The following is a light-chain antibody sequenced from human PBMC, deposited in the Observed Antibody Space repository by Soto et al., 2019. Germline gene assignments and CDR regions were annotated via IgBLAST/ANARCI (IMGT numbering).Light chain of an antibody. J-gene: IGLJ1*01. CDR1: NIGSKS. CDR3: CLYIGATTYV. Sequence: SYELTQQPSVSVAPGQTARITCGGNNIGSKSVHWYQQKPGQAPVLVIYDDNGRPSGIPERFSGSNSGNTASLTISGLQADDEADYYCCLYIGATTYVFGTGTKVTVL. V-gene: IGLV3-21*02. CDR2: DDN.